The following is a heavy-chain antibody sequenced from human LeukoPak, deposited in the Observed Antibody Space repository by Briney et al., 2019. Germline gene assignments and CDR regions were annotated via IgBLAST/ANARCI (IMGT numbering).Heavy chain of an antibody. V-gene: IGHV6-1*01. Sequence: SQTLSFTCAISGDSVSINSAAWNWIRQSPSRVLEWLGRTYYRSKWYNDYAVSVKSRITINPDTSKNQFSLQLNSVTPEDTAVYYCARGKYGSGWYLGFDYWGQGTLVTVSS. CDR2: TYYRSKWYN. J-gene: IGHJ4*02. D-gene: IGHD6-19*01. CDR3: ARGKYGSGWYLGFDY. CDR1: GDSVSINSAA.